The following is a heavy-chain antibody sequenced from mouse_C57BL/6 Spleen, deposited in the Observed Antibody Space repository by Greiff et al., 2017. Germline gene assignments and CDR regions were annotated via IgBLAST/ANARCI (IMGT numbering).Heavy chain of an antibody. J-gene: IGHJ2*01. CDR1: GYTFTSYW. CDR3: ARSSNYYGSSSDY. V-gene: IGHV1-52*01. Sequence: VQLQQPGAELVRPGSSVKLSCKASGYTFTSYWMHWVKQRPIQGLEWIGNIDPSDSETNYNQKFKDKATLTVDKSSSPAFMQLSSLTSENSAVYCGARSSNYYGSSSDYWGQGTTLTVSS. CDR2: IDPSDSET. D-gene: IGHD1-1*01.